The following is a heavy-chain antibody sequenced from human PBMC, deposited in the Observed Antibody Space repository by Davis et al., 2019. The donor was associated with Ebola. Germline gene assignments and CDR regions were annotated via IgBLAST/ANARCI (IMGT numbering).Heavy chain of an antibody. V-gene: IGHV3-21*01. Sequence: GESLKISCAASGFTFSRYSMNWVRQAPGKGLEWVSSISSSSSYIYYADLVKGRFTISRDNAKNSLYLQMNSLRVEDTTVYYCAPGSIAADYWAQGTLVTVSS. CDR2: ISSSSSYI. J-gene: IGHJ4*02. CDR3: APGSIAADY. CDR1: GFTFSRYS. D-gene: IGHD6-6*01.